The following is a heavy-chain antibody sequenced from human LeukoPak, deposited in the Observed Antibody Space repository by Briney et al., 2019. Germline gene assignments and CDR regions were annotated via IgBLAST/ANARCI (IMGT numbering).Heavy chain of an antibody. CDR3: ARDYTIVTLSRGWFDP. CDR2: IYYSGIT. CDR1: GGSISSGDYY. J-gene: IGHJ5*02. V-gene: IGHV4-30-4*08. D-gene: IGHD4-11*01. Sequence: SETLSLXCTVSGGSISSGDYYWSWIRQPPGKGLEWIGYIYYSGITYYNPSLKSRVTISVDTSKNQFSLKLSSVTAADTAVYYCARDYTIVTLSRGWFDPWGQGTLVTVSS.